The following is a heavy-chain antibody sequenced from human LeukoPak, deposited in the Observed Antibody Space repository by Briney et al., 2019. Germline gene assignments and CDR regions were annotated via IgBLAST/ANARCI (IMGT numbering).Heavy chain of an antibody. D-gene: IGHD5-24*01. CDR3: ARDSSGRDGYNFVLDY. V-gene: IGHV4-59*01. CDR2: IYYSGST. Sequence: NPSETLSLTCTVSGGSISSYYWSWIRQPPGKRLEWIGHIYYSGSTNYNPSLKSRVTISVDTSKNQFSLKLSSVTAADTAVYYCARDSSGRDGYNFVLDYWGQGTLVTVSS. J-gene: IGHJ4*02. CDR1: GGSISSYY.